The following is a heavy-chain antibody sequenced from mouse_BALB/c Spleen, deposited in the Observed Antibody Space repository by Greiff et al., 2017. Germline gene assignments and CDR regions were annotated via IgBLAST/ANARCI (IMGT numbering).Heavy chain of an antibody. CDR1: GFNIKDTY. J-gene: IGHJ1*01. D-gene: IGHD2-14*01. CDR2: IDPANGNT. V-gene: IGHV14-3*02. CDR3: ARYNYRYDGWYFDV. Sequence: VHVKQSGAELVKPGASVKLSCTASGFNIKDTYMHWVKQRPEQGLEWIGRIDPANGNTKYDPKFQGKATITADTSSNTAYLQLSSLTSEDTAVYYCARYNYRYDGWYFDVWGAGTTVTVSS.